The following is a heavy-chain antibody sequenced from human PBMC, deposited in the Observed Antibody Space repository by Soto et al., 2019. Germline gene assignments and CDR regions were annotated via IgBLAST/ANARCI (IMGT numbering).Heavy chain of an antibody. CDR2: VGGSGSDT. Sequence: GGSLRLSCSASAINFRSYAMSWVRQAPGKGLEWVSAVGGSGSDTYYADSVKGRFTISRDDSKNTLYLHMSSLRVEDTAIYYCAKRQSFDFWSGYLPFFDYWGQGTPVTVS. CDR1: AINFRSYA. V-gene: IGHV3-23*01. CDR3: AKRQSFDFWSGYLPFFDY. J-gene: IGHJ4*02. D-gene: IGHD3-3*01.